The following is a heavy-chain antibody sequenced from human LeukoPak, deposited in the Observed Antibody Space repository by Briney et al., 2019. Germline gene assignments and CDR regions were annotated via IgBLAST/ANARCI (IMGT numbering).Heavy chain of an antibody. V-gene: IGHV3-64D*09. Sequence: GGSLRLSCSASGFTFSKYAMHWVRQAPGKGLEYVSAINDNGRSTYYADSVKGRFSISRDNSKNTLYLQMSSLRAEDTAVYYCVKYSSGWYYDYWGRGTLVTVSS. CDR2: INDNGRST. J-gene: IGHJ4*02. CDR3: VKYSSGWYYDY. D-gene: IGHD6-19*01. CDR1: GFTFSKYA.